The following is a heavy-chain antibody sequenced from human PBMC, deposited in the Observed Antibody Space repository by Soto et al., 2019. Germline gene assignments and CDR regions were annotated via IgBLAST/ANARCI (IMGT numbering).Heavy chain of an antibody. CDR2: IDPRDSYT. J-gene: IGHJ4*02. D-gene: IGHD3-22*01. CDR1: GYNFAYYW. V-gene: IGHV5-10-1*01. Sequence: PGESLKISCQGSGYNFAYYWINWVRQMPGKGLEWMGRIDPRDSYTKYSPSFQGHVTISTDKSISTAYLQWSSLKASDTAIYYCARSYYFDSSGYYYPFDYWGQGTLVTVSS. CDR3: ARSYYFDSSGYYYPFDY.